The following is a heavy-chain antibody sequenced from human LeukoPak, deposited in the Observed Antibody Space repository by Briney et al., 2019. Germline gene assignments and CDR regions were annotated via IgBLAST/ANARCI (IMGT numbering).Heavy chain of an antibody. D-gene: IGHD2-15*01. CDR3: AKEGIGGGFDY. Sequence: GASLRLSCAASGFTFSSYAMSWVRQAPGKGLECVSGISGSGGSTYYADSVKGRFTISRDNSKNTLYLQMNSLRAEDTAVYHCAKEGIGGGFDYWGQGTLVTVSS. CDR2: ISGSGGST. V-gene: IGHV3-23*01. J-gene: IGHJ4*02. CDR1: GFTFSSYA.